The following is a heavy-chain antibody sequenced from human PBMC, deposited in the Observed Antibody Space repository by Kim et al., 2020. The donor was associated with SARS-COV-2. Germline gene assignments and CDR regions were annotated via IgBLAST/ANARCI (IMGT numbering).Heavy chain of an antibody. CDR1: GGTFSSYA. CDR2: IIPIFGTA. D-gene: IGHD6-6*01. Sequence: SVKVSCKASGGTFSSYAISWVRQAPGQGLEWMGGIIPIFGTANYAQKFQGRVTITADESTSTAYMELSSLRSEDTAVYYCVLDLPQEKQLVRLQYYFDYWGQGTLVTVSS. CDR3: VLDLPQEKQLVRLQYYFDY. J-gene: IGHJ4*02. V-gene: IGHV1-69*13.